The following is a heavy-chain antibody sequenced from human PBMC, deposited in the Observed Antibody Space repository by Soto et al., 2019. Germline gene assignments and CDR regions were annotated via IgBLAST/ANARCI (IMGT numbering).Heavy chain of an antibody. Sequence: VQLQESGPGLVKPSQTLSLTCTVSGGAISSDDFYWSWIRQHQGKGLDWMGYIYDSGNTYYNPSIKSLVTILVDTSKNQFSPPVSSLTAADTSVYYGARLSGSWQSRFDHRGHGTLVTVAS. CDR3: ARLSGSWQSRFDH. CDR1: GGAISSDDFY. CDR2: IYDSGNT. J-gene: IGHJ5*02. V-gene: IGHV4-31*01. D-gene: IGHD6-13*01.